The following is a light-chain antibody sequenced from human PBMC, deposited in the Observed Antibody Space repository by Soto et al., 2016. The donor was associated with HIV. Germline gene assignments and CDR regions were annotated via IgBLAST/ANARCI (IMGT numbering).Light chain of an antibody. CDR1: RSITPW. V-gene: IGKV1-5*03. CDR2: KTS. CDR3: QQFGNSPYT. J-gene: IGKJ2*01. Sequence: DIQVTQSPSTLSAFVGDRVTITCRASRSITPWLTWYQQKPGKTPKVLIYKTSYLETGVPSRFSGSGFGTEFTLTINSLQPDDFATYYCQQFGNSPYTFGQGTKLEI.